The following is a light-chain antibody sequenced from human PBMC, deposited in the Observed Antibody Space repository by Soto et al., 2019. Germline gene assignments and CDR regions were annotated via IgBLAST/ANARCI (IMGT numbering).Light chain of an antibody. J-gene: IGLJ1*01. V-gene: IGLV2-14*01. CDR3: SSYTSSKTLSNVV. CDR1: SSDVGGYNY. CDR2: DVS. Sequence: HSALTQPSSVSGSPGQSITISCTGTSSDVGGYNYVSWYQQHPGKAPKLLIYDVSNRPSWVSNRFSGSKSGNTASLTISGLQAEDEADYYCSSYTSSKTLSNVVFGTGTKVTVL.